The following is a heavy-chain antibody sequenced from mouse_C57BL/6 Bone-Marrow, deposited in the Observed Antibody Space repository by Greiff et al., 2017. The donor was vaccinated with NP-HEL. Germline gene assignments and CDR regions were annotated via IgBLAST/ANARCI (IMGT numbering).Heavy chain of an antibody. D-gene: IGHD1-1*01. CDR3: AILRY. V-gene: IGHV1-59*01. CDR2: IDPSDSYT. CDR1: GYTFTSYW. J-gene: IGHJ4*01. Sequence: QVQLQQPGAELVRPGTSVKLSCKASGYTFTSYWMHWVKQRPGQGLEWIGVIDPSDSYTNYNQKFKGKATLTVATSSSTAYMQLSSLTSEDSAVYYCAILRYWGQGTSVTVSS.